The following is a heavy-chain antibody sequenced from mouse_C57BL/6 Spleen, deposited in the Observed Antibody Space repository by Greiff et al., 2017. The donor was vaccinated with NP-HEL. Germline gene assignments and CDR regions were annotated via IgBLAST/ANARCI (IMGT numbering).Heavy chain of an antibody. CDR2: IDPENGDT. V-gene: IGHV14-4*01. D-gene: IGHD3-1*01. CDR1: GFNIKDDY. CDR3: TTRSGNYFDY. Sequence: EVQLQQSGAELVRPGASVKLSCTASGFNIKDDYMHWVKQRPEQGLEWIGWIDPENGDTEYASKFQGKATITADTSSNTAYLQLSSLTSEDTAVYYCTTRSGNYFDYWGQGTTLTVSS. J-gene: IGHJ2*01.